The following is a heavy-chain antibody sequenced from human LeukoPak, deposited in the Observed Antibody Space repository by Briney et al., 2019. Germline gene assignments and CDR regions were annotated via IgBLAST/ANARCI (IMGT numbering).Heavy chain of an antibody. V-gene: IGHV3-23*01. D-gene: IGHD6-13*01. CDR2: ISGSGGST. Sequence: GGSLRLSCAASGFTFSSYAMSWVRQAPGKGLEWVSAISGSGGSTYYADSVKGRFTISRDNSKNTLYLQMNSLRAEDTAVYYCAKARYSSSWYPDPFDYWGQGTLVTVSS. CDR3: AKARYSSSWYPDPFDY. J-gene: IGHJ4*02. CDR1: GFTFSSYA.